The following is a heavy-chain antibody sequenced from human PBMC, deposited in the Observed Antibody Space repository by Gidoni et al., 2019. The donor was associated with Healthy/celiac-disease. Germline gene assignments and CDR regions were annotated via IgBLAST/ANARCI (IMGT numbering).Heavy chain of an antibody. Sequence: QVQLVQSGAEVKKPGASVKVSCKASGYTFTSYYMHWVRQAPGQGREWMGIINPSGGSTSYAQKFHGRVTMTRDTSTSTVYMELSSLRSEDTAVYYCARDRGYCSGGSCYPGNWFDPWGQGTLVTVSS. CDR3: ARDRGYCSGGSCYPGNWFDP. V-gene: IGHV1-46*01. J-gene: IGHJ5*02. CDR2: INPSGGST. CDR1: GYTFTSYY. D-gene: IGHD2-15*01.